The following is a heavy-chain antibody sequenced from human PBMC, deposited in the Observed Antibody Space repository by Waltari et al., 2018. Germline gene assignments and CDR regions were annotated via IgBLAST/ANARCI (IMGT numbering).Heavy chain of an antibody. CDR1: GFTFTSYW. J-gene: IGHJ4*02. Sequence: EVQVVESGGGLVQPGGSLRLSCAASGFTFTSYWMSWVRQAPGKGPEEGANINQDGSEKNYVDYVKGRCTISRDNAKDSLYLQMNSLRAEDTAVYFCARDHWGPDYWGQGTLVTVSS. D-gene: IGHD7-27*01. CDR2: INQDGSEK. V-gene: IGHV3-7*01. CDR3: ARDHWGPDY.